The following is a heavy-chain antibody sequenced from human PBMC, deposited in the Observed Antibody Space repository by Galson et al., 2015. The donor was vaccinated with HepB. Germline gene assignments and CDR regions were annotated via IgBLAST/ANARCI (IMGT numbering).Heavy chain of an antibody. CDR3: ARERKRAFDI. CDR1: GFTVSSNY. CDR2: IYSGGST. D-gene: IGHD6-25*01. J-gene: IGHJ3*02. V-gene: IGHV3-53*01. Sequence: SLRLSCAASGFTVSSNYMNWVRQAPGKGLEWDSVIYSGGSTYYADSVKGRFTISRDNSKNTLYLQMNTLRAEDTAVYYCARERKRAFDIWGQGTMVTVSS.